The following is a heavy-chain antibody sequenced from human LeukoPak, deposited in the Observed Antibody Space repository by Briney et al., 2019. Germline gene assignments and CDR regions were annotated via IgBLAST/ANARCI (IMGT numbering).Heavy chain of an antibody. J-gene: IGHJ4*02. Sequence: VSVEVSCKASGYTFTGYYMHWVRQAPGQGLEWMGRINPNSGGTNYAQKFQGRVTMTRDTSISTAYMELSRLISDDTAVYHCVRTTLTVTTPFVYWGQGTLVTVSS. D-gene: IGHD4-17*01. CDR3: VRTTLTVTTPFVY. CDR2: INPNSGGT. V-gene: IGHV1-2*06. CDR1: GYTFTGYY.